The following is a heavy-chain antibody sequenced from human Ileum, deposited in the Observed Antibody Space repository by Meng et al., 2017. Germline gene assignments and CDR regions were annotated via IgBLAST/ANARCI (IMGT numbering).Heavy chain of an antibody. V-gene: IGHV1-18*01. CDR2: ISAYNGNT. CDR3: ARDPRDGWELSLDY. CDR1: GYTFTSYG. D-gene: IGHD1-26*01. Sequence: ASVKVSCKASGYTFTSYGISWLRQAPGQGLEWMGWISAYNGNTNYAQKLQGRVTMTTDTSTSTAYMELRSLRSDDTAVYYCARDPRDGWELSLDYWGQGTLVTVSS. J-gene: IGHJ4*02.